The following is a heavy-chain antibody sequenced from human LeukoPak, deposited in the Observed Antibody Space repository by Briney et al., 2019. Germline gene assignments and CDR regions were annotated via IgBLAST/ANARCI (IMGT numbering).Heavy chain of an antibody. D-gene: IGHD3-10*01. CDR3: ARFPGTYYYGSGLDF. J-gene: IGHJ4*02. V-gene: IGHV3-23*01. CDR1: GFIFSSYA. CDR2: IGGSDGST. Sequence: QPGGSLRLSCATSGFIFSSYAMTWVRQAPRKGLEWVSAIGGSDGSTYHAASVKGRFTISRDNSKNTLYLQMNRLRAEDTAVYYCARFPGTYYYGSGLDFWGQGTLVTVSS.